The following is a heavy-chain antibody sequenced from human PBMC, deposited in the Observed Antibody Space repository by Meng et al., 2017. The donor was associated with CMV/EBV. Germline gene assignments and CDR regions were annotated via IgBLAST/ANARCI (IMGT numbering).Heavy chain of an antibody. Sequence: QVQLQQVGAGLLEPSETLSLTCAVYGGSFSGYYWSWIRQPPGKGLEWIGEINHSGSTNYNPSLKSRVTISVDTSKNQFSLKLSSVTAADTAVYYCASSLTYPDYWGQGTLVTVSS. CDR1: GGSFSGYY. J-gene: IGHJ4*02. D-gene: IGHD2-15*01. V-gene: IGHV4-34*01. CDR2: INHSGST. CDR3: ASSLTYPDY.